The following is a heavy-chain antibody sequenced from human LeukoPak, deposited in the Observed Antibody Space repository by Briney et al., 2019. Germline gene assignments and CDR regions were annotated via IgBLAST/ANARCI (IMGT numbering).Heavy chain of an antibody. V-gene: IGHV4-30-4*01. CDR3: ASQYSSGWADYLWAFDI. Sequence: PSETLSLTCTVSGGSISSGDYYWSWIRQPPGKGLEWIGYIYYSGSTYYNPSLKSRVTISVDTSKNQFSLKLSSVTAADTAVYYCASQYSSGWADYLWAFDIWGQGTMVTISS. CDR2: IYYSGST. J-gene: IGHJ3*02. CDR1: GGSISSGDYY. D-gene: IGHD6-19*01.